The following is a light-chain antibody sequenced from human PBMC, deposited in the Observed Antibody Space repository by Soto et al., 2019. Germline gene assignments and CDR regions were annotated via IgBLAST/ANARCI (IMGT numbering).Light chain of an antibody. Sequence: DIQMTQSPSTLSASVGDRVTITCRASQSISSWLAWYQQKPGKAPKLLIYKASSLESGDPSRFSGSASGTEFTLTISRLQPDDFATSYYQHHSSYPLTFGGGTKVEIK. V-gene: IGKV1-5*03. CDR2: KAS. CDR3: QHHSSYPLT. CDR1: QSISSW. J-gene: IGKJ4*01.